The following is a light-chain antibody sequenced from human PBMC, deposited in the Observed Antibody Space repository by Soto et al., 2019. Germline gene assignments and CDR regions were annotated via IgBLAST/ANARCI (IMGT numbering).Light chain of an antibody. CDR2: LNSDGSH. CDR1: SGHSSYA. J-gene: IGLJ2*01. Sequence: QLVLTQSPSASASLGASAKLTCTLSSGHSSYAIAWHQQQPEKGPRYLMKLNSDGSHSKGDGIPDRFSGSSSGAERYLTLSSLQSEDEADYYCQTWGTGIHVVFGGGTKLTVL. V-gene: IGLV4-69*01. CDR3: QTWGTGIHVV.